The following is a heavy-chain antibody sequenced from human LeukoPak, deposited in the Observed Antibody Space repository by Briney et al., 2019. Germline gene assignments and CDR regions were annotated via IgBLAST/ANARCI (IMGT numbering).Heavy chain of an antibody. CDR1: GFTFSSYS. Sequence: GGSLRLSCAASGFTFSSYSMNWVRQAPGKGLEWVAVISYDGSKKYYADSVKGRFTMSRDNSKNTLYLQMNSLRAEDTAVYYCVKASVAMDVWGQGTTVTVSS. V-gene: IGHV3-30*03. CDR2: ISYDGSKK. D-gene: IGHD6-19*01. J-gene: IGHJ6*02. CDR3: VKASVAMDV.